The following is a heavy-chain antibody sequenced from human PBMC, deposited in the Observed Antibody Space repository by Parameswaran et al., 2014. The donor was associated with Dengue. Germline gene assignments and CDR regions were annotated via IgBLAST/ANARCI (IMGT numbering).Heavy chain of an antibody. J-gene: IGHJ4*02. CDR3: AKVPEYDFWSGYYFDY. V-gene: IGHV3-23*01. D-gene: IGHD3-3*01. Sequence: RWIRQPPGKGLEWVSAISGSGGSTYYADSVKGRFTISRDNSKNTLYLQMNSLRAEDTAVYYCAKVPEYDFWSGYYFDYWGQGTLVTVSS. CDR2: ISGSGGST.